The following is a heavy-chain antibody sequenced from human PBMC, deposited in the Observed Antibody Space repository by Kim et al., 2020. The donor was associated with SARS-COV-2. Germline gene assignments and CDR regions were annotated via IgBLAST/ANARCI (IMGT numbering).Heavy chain of an antibody. V-gene: IGHV7-4-1*02. CDR2: INTNTGNP. J-gene: IGHJ4*02. CDR1: GYTFTSYA. CDR3: ARPAKYSSSWRDFDY. Sequence: ASVKVSCKASGYTFTSYAMNWVRQAPGQGLEWMGWINTNTGNPTYAQGFPGRFVFSLDTSTSTAYLQISSLKSEDTAVYYCARPAKYSSSWRDFDYWGQGTLVTVSS. D-gene: IGHD6-13*01.